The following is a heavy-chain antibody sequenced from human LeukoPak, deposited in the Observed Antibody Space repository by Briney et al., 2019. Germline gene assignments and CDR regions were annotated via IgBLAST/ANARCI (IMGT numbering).Heavy chain of an antibody. J-gene: IGHJ4*02. CDR2: IKPDGSEK. V-gene: IGHV3-7*01. CDR3: ARVRGYSGYDSYYGY. Sequence: PGGSLRLSCAASGFTFSTYWMSWVRQAPGKGLEWVANIKPDGSEKYYVDSVKGRFTISRDNAKNTLYLQMNSLRAEDTAVYYCARVRGYSGYDSYYGYWGQGTLVTVSS. CDR1: GFTFSTYW. D-gene: IGHD5-12*01.